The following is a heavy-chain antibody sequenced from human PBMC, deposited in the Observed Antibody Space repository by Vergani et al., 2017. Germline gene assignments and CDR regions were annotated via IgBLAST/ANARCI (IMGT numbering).Heavy chain of an antibody. CDR1: GFTFSSYG. V-gene: IGHV3-30*02. CDR2: IRYDGSNK. Sequence: QVQLVESGGGVVQPGGSLRLSCAASGFTFSSYGMHWVRQAPGKGLEWVAFIRYDGSNKYYADSGKGRFTISRDNSKNTLYLQMNSLRAEDTAVYYCAKELDDILTGHFDYWGQGTLVTVSS. CDR3: AKELDDILTGHFDY. J-gene: IGHJ4*02. D-gene: IGHD3-9*01.